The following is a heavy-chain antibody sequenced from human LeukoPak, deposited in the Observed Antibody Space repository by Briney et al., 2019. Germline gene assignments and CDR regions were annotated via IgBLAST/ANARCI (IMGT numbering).Heavy chain of an antibody. Sequence: SETLSLTCAVSGGSISSGGYYWSWIRQHPGKGLEWIGYIYYSGSTYYNPSLKSRVTISVDTSKNQFSLKLSSVTAADTAVYYCARFPVVPAATEVYYYYGMDVWGQGTTVTVSS. V-gene: IGHV4-31*11. J-gene: IGHJ6*02. CDR3: ARFPVVPAATEVYYYYGMDV. CDR1: GGSISSGGYY. D-gene: IGHD2-2*01. CDR2: IYYSGST.